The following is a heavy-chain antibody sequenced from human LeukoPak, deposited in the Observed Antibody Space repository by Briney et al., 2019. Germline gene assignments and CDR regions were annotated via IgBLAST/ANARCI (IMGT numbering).Heavy chain of an antibody. V-gene: IGHV3-7*03. CDR3: STWDYTDGWDV. Sequence: GGSLRLSCEGSAFIFSGHWMNWVRQTPGKGLEWVASIKEDGSERQYVDSVKGRFSISRDNTKGSLFLQMNSLKTEDTAVYHCSTWDYTDGWDVWGQGTTVIVSS. J-gene: IGHJ6*02. CDR2: IKEDGSER. CDR1: AFIFSGHW. D-gene: IGHD4-11*01.